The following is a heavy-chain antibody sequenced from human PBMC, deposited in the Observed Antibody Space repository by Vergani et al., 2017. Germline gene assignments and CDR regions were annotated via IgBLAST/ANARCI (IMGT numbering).Heavy chain of an antibody. CDR3: ARVNTETNGHLYYYYYMDV. V-gene: IGHV4-34*01. CDR2: IEHTGRP. CDR1: GGSFTSYH. Sequence: QVQLQQWGGGLLKPSETLSLTCVVNGGSFTSYHWTWIRPSPGEGLEWVGDIEHTGRPDYNPSLKSRLTMSVDKSRSQFSLTLNSVTATDTAIYFCARVNTETNGHLYYYYYMDVWGQGTAVTVS. J-gene: IGHJ6*03. D-gene: IGHD4-11*01.